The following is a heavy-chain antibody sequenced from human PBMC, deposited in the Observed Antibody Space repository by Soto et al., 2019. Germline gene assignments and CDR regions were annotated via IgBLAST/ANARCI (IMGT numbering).Heavy chain of an antibody. CDR2: IYYSGST. CDR1: GGSISSYY. V-gene: IGHV4-59*01. Sequence: SETLSLTCTVSGGSISSYYWSWIRQPPGKGLEWIGYIYYSGSTNYNPSLKSRVTISVDTSKNQFSLKLSSVTAADTAVYYCARVGSSSWYYYYYMDVWGKGTTVTVSS. D-gene: IGHD6-6*01. CDR3: ARVGSSSWYYYYYMDV. J-gene: IGHJ6*03.